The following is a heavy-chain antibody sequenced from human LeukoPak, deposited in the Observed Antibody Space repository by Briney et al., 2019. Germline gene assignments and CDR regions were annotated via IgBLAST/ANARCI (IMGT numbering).Heavy chain of an antibody. V-gene: IGHV1-2*04. CDR2: INPNSGGT. J-gene: IGHJ4*02. D-gene: IGHD6-13*01. CDR1: GYTFTGYY. CDR3: ARVGGWQLVTYYFDY. Sequence: GASVKVTCKASGYTFTGYYMHWVRQAPGQGLEWMGWINPNSGGTNYAQKFQGWVTMTRDTSISTAYMELSRLRSDDTAVYYCARVGGWQLVTYYFDYWGQGTLVTVSS.